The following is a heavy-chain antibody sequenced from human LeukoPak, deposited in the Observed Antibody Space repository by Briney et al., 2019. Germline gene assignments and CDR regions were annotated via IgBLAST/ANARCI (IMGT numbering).Heavy chain of an antibody. CDR2: IYYSGST. CDR1: GGSISSYY. V-gene: IGHV4-59*01. Sequence: SETLSLTCTVSGGSISSYYWSWVRQPPGKGLEWLGYIYYSGSTNYNPSLKSRVTISVDTSKNQFSLKLSSVTAADTAVYYCARGAGRLWFGELLTPFDYWGQGTLVTVSS. J-gene: IGHJ4*02. D-gene: IGHD3-10*01. CDR3: ARGAGRLWFGELLTPFDY.